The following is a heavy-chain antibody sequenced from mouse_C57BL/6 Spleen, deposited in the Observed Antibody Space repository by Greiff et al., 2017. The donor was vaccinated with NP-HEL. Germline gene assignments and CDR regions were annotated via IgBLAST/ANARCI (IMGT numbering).Heavy chain of an antibody. CDR2: IYPGSGST. D-gene: IGHD1-1*01. V-gene: IGHV1-55*01. J-gene: IGHJ4*01. Sequence: VQLQQPGAELVKPGASVKMSCKASGYTFTSYWITWVKQRPGQGLEWIGDIYPGSGSTNYNEKFKSKATLTVDTSSSTAYMQLSSLTSEDSAVYYCARWWDYYGSSQYYYAMDYWGQGTSVTVSS. CDR1: GYTFTSYW. CDR3: ARWWDYYGSSQYYYAMDY.